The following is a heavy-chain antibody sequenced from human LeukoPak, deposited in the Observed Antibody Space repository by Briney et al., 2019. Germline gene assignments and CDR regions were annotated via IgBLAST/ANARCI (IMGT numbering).Heavy chain of an antibody. CDR2: ISWNSGSI. V-gene: IGHV3-9*01. D-gene: IGHD6-13*01. J-gene: IGHJ3*02. CDR1: GFTFDDYA. CDR3: AKDIAAAGNAFDI. Sequence: GGSLRLSCAASGFTFDDYAMHWVRQAPGKGLEWVSGISWNSGSIGYADSVKGRFTISRDNAKNSLYLQMNSLRAKDTALYYCAKDIAAAGNAFDIWGQGTMVTVSS.